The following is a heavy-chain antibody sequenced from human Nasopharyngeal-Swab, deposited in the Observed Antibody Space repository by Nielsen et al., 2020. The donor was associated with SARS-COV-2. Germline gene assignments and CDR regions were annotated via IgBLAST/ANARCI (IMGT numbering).Heavy chain of an antibody. Sequence: ASVQVSCKASGYTFTGYYMHWVRQDPGQGLEWMGRINPNSGGTNYAQKFQGRVTMTREKSISTAYMELSRLRSDDTAVYYCARPRRGYSYGYFDYWGQGTLVTVSS. CDR1: GYTFTGYY. CDR2: INPNSGGT. V-gene: IGHV1-2*06. J-gene: IGHJ4*02. CDR3: ARPRRGYSYGYFDY. D-gene: IGHD5-18*01.